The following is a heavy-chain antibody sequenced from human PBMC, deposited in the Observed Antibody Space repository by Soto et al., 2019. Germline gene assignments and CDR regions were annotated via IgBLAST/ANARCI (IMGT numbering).Heavy chain of an antibody. CDR1: GGSFSGYY. J-gene: IGHJ4*02. Sequence: SDTLSLTCAVYGGSFSGYYWSWIRQPPGKGLEWIGEINHSGSTNYNPSLKSRVTISVDTSKNQFSLKLSSVTAADTAVYYCARGLDYGDYVYWGQGTLVTVS. D-gene: IGHD4-17*01. V-gene: IGHV4-34*01. CDR3: ARGLDYGDYVY. CDR2: INHSGST.